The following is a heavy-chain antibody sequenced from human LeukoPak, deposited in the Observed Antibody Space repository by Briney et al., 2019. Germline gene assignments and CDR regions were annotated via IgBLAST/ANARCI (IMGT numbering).Heavy chain of an antibody. Sequence: PSGTLSLTCDVSGGSINSSNWWSWVRQSPGKGLEWLGQIFHSGSANYSPSFKSRVTIPVDRSKNQFSLSLTSVTAADTAVYYCARDRNSNLRLGFWGPGTLVTVSS. CDR2: IFHSGSA. J-gene: IGHJ4*02. V-gene: IGHV4-4*02. CDR1: GGSINSSNW. D-gene: IGHD2/OR15-2a*01. CDR3: ARDRNSNLRLGF.